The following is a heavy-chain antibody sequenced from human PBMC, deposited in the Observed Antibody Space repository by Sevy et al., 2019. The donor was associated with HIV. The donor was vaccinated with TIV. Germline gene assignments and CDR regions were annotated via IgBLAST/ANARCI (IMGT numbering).Heavy chain of an antibody. J-gene: IGHJ4*02. D-gene: IGHD3-22*01. CDR2: ISSGSSYI. CDR3: ARALDYYDTGGLYY. Sequence: GGSLRLSCAASGFTFSNYDMNWVRQAPGKGLEWVSYISSGSSYIYYADSLKGRVTISRDNAINSLFLQLNSLRAEDTAVYYCARALDYYDTGGLYYWGQGALVTVSS. CDR1: GFTFSNYD. V-gene: IGHV3-21*01.